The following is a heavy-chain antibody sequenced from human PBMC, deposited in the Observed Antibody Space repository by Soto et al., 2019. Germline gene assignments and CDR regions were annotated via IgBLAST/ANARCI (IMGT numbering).Heavy chain of an antibody. D-gene: IGHD6-19*01. CDR1: GFTVSSNY. V-gene: IGHV3-23*01. J-gene: IGHJ4*02. CDR3: AKEVGYSSGYDYFDY. CDR2: ISGSGVST. Sequence: GGSLRLSCAASGFTVSSNYMNWVRQAPGKGLEWVSGISGSGVSTHYADSVKGRFTISRDNSKNTLYVQMNSLRAEDTAVYYCAKEVGYSSGYDYFDYWGQGTLVTVSS.